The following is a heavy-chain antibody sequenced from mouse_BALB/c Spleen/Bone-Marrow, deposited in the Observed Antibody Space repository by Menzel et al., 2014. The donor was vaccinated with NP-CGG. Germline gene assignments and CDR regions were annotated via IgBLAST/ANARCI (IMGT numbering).Heavy chain of an antibody. D-gene: IGHD2-4*01. Sequence: VQLQQPGAELVKPGASVQLSCKASGYTFTSYYMYWVKQRPGQGLEWIGEINPSNGGTNFNEKFKSKATLTVDKSSSTAYMQLSSLTSEDSAVYYCTRSTMITYFDYWGQGTTLTVSS. V-gene: IGHV1S81*02. J-gene: IGHJ2*01. CDR3: TRSTMITYFDY. CDR1: GYTFTSYY. CDR2: INPSNGGT.